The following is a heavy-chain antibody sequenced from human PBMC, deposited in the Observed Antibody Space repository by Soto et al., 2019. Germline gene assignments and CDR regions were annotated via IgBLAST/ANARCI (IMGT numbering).Heavy chain of an antibody. V-gene: IGHV3-74*01. J-gene: IGHJ4*02. CDR2: MTGDGTNT. CDR3: ARDGGYGTPFDY. CDR1: GFAFSSYW. Sequence: EVQLVQSGGGLVQPGGSLRLSCAASGFAFSSYWLHWVRQAPGKGLMIVSRMTGDGTNTAYATSVKGRFTSSRDNAKNMVYLQMDSLKAEDTAVYYCARDGGYGTPFDYWGQGALVTVSS. D-gene: IGHD5-12*01.